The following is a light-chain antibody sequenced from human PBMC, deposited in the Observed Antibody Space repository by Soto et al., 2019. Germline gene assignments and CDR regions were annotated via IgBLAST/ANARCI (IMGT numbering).Light chain of an antibody. V-gene: IGKV3-11*01. CDR3: LQRKNWPIT. CDR1: QSVSSY. CDR2: DAS. J-gene: IGKJ5*01. Sequence: EIVLTQSPATLSLSPGERATLSCRASQSVSSYLAWYQQKRGQAPRLLIYDASSRATGIPARFSGSGSGTDFTLTISSLEPEDFAVYYCLQRKNWPITFGQGTRLEIK.